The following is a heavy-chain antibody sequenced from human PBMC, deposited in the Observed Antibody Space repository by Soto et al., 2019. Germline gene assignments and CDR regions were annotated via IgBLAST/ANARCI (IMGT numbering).Heavy chain of an antibody. D-gene: IGHD3-22*01. J-gene: IGHJ6*02. CDR1: GFTFSSYG. V-gene: IGHV3-30*18. CDR3: AKRIVGFRQPGYYYGMDV. Sequence: QVQLVESGGGVVQPGRSLRLSCAASGFTFSSYGMHWVRQAPGKGLEWVAVISYDGSNKYYADSVKGRFTISRDNSKNPLYLQMDSLRAEDTAVYYCAKRIVGFRQPGYYYGMDVWGQGTTVTVSS. CDR2: ISYDGSNK.